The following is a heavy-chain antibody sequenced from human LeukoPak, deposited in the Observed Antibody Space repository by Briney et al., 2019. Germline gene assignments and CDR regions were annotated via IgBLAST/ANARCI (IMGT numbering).Heavy chain of an antibody. CDR1: GGSFSGYY. J-gene: IGHJ4*02. V-gene: IGHV4-34*01. CDR3: ARGGYYDSSGPYRAYEDC. Sequence: SETLSLTCAVYGGSFSGYYLSWIRQPPGKGLEWIGEINHSGSTNYNPSLKSRVTISVDTSKNQFSLKLSSVTAADTAVYYCARGGYYDSSGPYRAYEDCWGQGTLVTVSS. D-gene: IGHD3-22*01. CDR2: INHSGST.